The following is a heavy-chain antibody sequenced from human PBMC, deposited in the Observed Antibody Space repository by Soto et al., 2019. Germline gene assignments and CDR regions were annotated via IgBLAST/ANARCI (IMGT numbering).Heavy chain of an antibody. J-gene: IGHJ4*02. CDR1: GYTLTELS. CDR3: ATQKDCSSTSCYYFDY. CDR2: FDPEDGET. Sequence: ASVKVSCKVSGYTLTELSMHWVRQAPGKGLEWMGGFDPEDGETIYAQKFHGRVTMTEDTSTDTAYMELSSLRSEDTAVYYCATQKDCSSTSCYYFDYWGQGTLVTVSS. D-gene: IGHD2-2*01. V-gene: IGHV1-24*01.